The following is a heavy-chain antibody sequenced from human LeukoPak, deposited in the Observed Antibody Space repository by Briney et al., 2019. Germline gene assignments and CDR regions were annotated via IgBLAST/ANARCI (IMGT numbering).Heavy chain of an antibody. CDR2: IIPIFGTA. V-gene: IGHV1-69*06. CDR3: ARDEPSIAAAGRGVWFDP. D-gene: IGHD6-13*01. CDR1: GGTFSSYA. J-gene: IGHJ5*02. Sequence: SVKVSCKASGGTFSSYAVSWVRQAPGQGLEWMGGIIPIFGTANYAQKFQGRVTITADKSTSTAYMELSSLRSEDTAVYYCARDEPSIAAAGRGVWFDPWGQGTLVTVSS.